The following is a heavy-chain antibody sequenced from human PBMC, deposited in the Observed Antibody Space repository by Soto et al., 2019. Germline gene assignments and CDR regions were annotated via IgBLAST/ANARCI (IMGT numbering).Heavy chain of an antibody. D-gene: IGHD5-18*01. V-gene: IGHV3-23*01. CDR1: GFTFSSYA. Sequence: GGSLRLSCAASGFTFSSYAMSWVRQAPGKGLEWVSAISGSGGSTYYADSVKGRFTISRDNSKNTLYLQMNSLIAEDTAVYYCATTGYSYAMGDYFDYWGQGTLVTVSS. J-gene: IGHJ4*02. CDR2: ISGSGGST. CDR3: ATTGYSYAMGDYFDY.